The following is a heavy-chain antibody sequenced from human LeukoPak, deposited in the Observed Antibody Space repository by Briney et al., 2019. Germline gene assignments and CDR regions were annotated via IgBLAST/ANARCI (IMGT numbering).Heavy chain of an antibody. CDR3: ARGEGPSSAYYDFWSGREDYLFDY. CDR2: IYYSGST. V-gene: IGHV4-39*07. Sequence: SETLSLTCTVSGGSISSSSYYWGWIRQPPGKGLEWIGSIYYSGSTYYNPSLKSRVTISVDTSKNQFSLKLSSVTAADTAVYYCARGEGPSSAYYDFWSGREDYLFDYWGQGTLVTVSS. J-gene: IGHJ4*02. CDR1: GGSISSSSYY. D-gene: IGHD3-3*01.